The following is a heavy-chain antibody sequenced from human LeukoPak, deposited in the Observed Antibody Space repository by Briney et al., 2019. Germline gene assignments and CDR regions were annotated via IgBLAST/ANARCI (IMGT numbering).Heavy chain of an antibody. CDR1: GFTFSSYA. D-gene: IGHD4-17*01. CDR2: ISGSGGST. Sequence: PGGSLRLSCAASGFTFSSYAMSWVRQAPGKGLEWVSAISGSGGSTYYADSVKGRFTISRDNSKNTLYPQMDSLRAEDTAVYYCAKDQTVTTRSRYFQHWGQGTLVTVSS. CDR3: AKDQTVTTRSRYFQH. J-gene: IGHJ1*01. V-gene: IGHV3-23*01.